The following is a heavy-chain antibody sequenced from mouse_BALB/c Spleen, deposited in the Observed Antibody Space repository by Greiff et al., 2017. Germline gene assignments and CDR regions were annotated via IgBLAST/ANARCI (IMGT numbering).Heavy chain of an antibody. CDR3: ARDPGPDNPAY. D-gene: IGHD1-3*01. CDR1: GFSLTSYG. CDR2: IWAGGST. J-gene: IGHJ3*01. V-gene: IGHV2-9*02. Sequence: VQVVESGPGLVAPSQSLSITCTVSGFSLTSYGVHWVRQPPGKGLEWLGVIWAGGSTNYNSALMSRLSISKDNSKSQVFLKMNSLQTDDTAMYYCARDPGPDNPAYWGQGTLVTVSA.